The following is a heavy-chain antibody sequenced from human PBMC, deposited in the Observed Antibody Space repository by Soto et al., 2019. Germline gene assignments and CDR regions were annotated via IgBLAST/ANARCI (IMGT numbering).Heavy chain of an antibody. CDR2: IYYSGST. V-gene: IGHV4-31*03. CDR1: GGSISSGGYY. CDR3: ARGRSWYGLY. D-gene: IGHD6-13*01. J-gene: IGHJ4*02. Sequence: SETLSLTCTVSGGSISSGGYYWSWIRQHPGKGLEWIGYIYYSGSTYYNPSLKSRVTISVDTSKNQFSLKLSSVTAADTAVYYCARGRSWYGLYWGQGTLVTVSS.